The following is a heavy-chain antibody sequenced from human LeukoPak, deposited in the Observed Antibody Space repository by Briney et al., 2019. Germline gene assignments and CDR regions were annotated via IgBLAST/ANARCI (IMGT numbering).Heavy chain of an antibody. V-gene: IGHV3-23*01. CDR3: TRDHRGVFDY. CDR1: GFSFNNYA. CDR2: VSPAYGRT. D-gene: IGHD3-10*01. J-gene: IGHJ4*02. Sequence: GGSLRLSCSASGFSFNNYAMSWIRQAPGKGLTWVSLVSPAYGRTYYADSVKGRFTISRDNVANSLLLQMNTLRAEDTGVYYCTRDHRGVFDYWGQGTVVTVSS.